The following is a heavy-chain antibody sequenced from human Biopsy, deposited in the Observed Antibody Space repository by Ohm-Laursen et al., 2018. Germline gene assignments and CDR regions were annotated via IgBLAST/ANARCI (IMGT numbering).Heavy chain of an antibody. D-gene: IGHD3-22*01. J-gene: IGHJ6*02. Sequence: GSSVKVSCKASGYTFPSYGISWVRQAPGQGLKWMGWISAYNGNRNYAQKFQGRVTMTTDTSTSTAYMELRSLRSDDTAVYFCAREEDNSGYDYYGMDVWGQGTTVTASS. CDR1: GYTFPSYG. V-gene: IGHV1-18*01. CDR2: ISAYNGNR. CDR3: AREEDNSGYDYYGMDV.